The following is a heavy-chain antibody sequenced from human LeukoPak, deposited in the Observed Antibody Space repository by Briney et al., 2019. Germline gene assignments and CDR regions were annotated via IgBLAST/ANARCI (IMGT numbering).Heavy chain of an antibody. CDR2: IKQDGSEK. CDR1: GFTFSSYS. V-gene: IGHV3-7*01. J-gene: IGHJ4*02. Sequence: GGSLRLSCAASGFTFSSYSMNWVRQAPGKGLEWVANIKQDGSEKDYVDSVKGRFTISRDNAENSLYLQMNSLRAEDTVVYCCARAVDVRYFDWFFSPHCSFDYWGQGTLVTVSS. CDR3: ARAVDVRYFDWFFSPHCSFDY. D-gene: IGHD3-9*01.